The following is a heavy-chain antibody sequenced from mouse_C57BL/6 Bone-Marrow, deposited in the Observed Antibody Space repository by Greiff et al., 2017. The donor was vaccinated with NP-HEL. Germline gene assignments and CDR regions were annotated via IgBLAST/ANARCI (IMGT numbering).Heavy chain of an antibody. Sequence: VQLQQPGAELVMPGASVKLSCKASGYTFTSYWMHWVKQRPGQGLEWIGEIDPSDSYTNYNQKFKGKSTLTVDKSSSTAYMQLSSLTSEDSAVYYCARWGDGYYVGFAYWGQGTLVTVSA. D-gene: IGHD2-3*01. CDR1: GYTFTSYW. CDR2: IDPSDSYT. CDR3: ARWGDGYYVGFAY. V-gene: IGHV1-69*01. J-gene: IGHJ3*01.